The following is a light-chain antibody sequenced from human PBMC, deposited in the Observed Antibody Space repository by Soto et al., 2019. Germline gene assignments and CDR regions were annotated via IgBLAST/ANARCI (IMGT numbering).Light chain of an antibody. J-gene: IGKJ2*01. CDR1: QSVNNF. CDR2: DAS. V-gene: IGKV3-11*01. Sequence: EIVLTQSPATLSLSPGERATLSCRASQSVNNFLAWYQQKPGQAPRLLIYDASSRATGIPARFSGSGSGTDFTLTINSLEAEDFAVYYCQQRSNWPPTFGQGTKLEIK. CDR3: QQRSNWPPT.